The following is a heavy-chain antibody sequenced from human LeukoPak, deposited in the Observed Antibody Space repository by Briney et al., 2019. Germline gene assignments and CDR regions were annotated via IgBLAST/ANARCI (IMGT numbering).Heavy chain of an antibody. V-gene: IGHV4-34*01. J-gene: IGHJ4*02. Sequence: SETLFLTCAVYGGSFSGYYWSWIRQPPGKGLEWIGEINHSGSTNYNPSLKSRVTISVDTSKNQFSLKLSSVTAADTAVYYCARKLVLRYSRGYFDYWGQGTLVTVSS. D-gene: IGHD3-9*01. CDR2: INHSGST. CDR3: ARKLVLRYSRGYFDY. CDR1: GGSFSGYY.